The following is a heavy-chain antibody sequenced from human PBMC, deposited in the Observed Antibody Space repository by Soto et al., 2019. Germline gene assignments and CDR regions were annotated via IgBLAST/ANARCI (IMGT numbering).Heavy chain of an antibody. Sequence: QVRLQQWGTGLLKSSETLSLTCAVYGGSFSGYYWSWLRQPPGKGLEWIGEINHSGSTNYNPSLKSRVTISVDTSNNQFSLKLTSITAADTGVYYCATATWSHHHFGHWGQGTLVDDSS. CDR1: GGSFSGYY. CDR3: ATATWSHHHFGH. CDR2: INHSGST. J-gene: IGHJ4*02. D-gene: IGHD1-1*01. V-gene: IGHV4-34*01.